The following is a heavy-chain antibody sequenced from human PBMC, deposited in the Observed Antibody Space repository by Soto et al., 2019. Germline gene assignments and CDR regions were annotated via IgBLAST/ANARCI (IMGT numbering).Heavy chain of an antibody. J-gene: IGHJ4*02. CDR1: GFTFSNYA. CDR3: AKERLARGFDY. Sequence: EVQLLDSGGGLVQPGGSLRLSCEASGFTFSNYAMNWVRQAPGKGMEWVLGISGGGDNTYYADSVKGRFTISRDNTKNTVFLNMNSLRAEYTPVYYSAKERLARGFDYWGQGTLVTVSS. CDR2: ISGGGDNT. V-gene: IGHV3-23*01.